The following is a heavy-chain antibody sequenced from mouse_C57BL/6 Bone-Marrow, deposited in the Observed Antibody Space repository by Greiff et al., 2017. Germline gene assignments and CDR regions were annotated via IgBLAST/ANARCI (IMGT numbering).Heavy chain of an antibody. CDR3: ARRATGAMDY. Sequence: EVNVVESGGGLVKPGGSLKLSCAASGFTFSSYTMSWVRQTPEKRLEWVATISGGGGNTYYPDSVKGRFTISRDNAKNTLYLQMSSLRSEDTALYYCARRATGAMDYWGQGTSVTVSS. CDR1: GFTFSSYT. J-gene: IGHJ4*01. D-gene: IGHD1-1*01. V-gene: IGHV5-9*01. CDR2: ISGGGGNT.